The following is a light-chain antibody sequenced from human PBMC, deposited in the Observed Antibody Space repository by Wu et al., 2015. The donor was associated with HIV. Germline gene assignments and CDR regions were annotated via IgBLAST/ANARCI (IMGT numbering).Light chain of an antibody. V-gene: IGKV1-5*03. CDR2: RAS. CDR1: QSISTW. J-gene: IGKJ1*01. CDR3: QQYNSYPPT. Sequence: DIQMTQSPSTLSASVGDRVTMTCRASQSISTWLAWYQQKPGRAPKLLISRASSLQGGVPLRFSGSGSGTEFTLTISSLQPDDFATYYCQQYNSYPPTFGQGTKVEIK.